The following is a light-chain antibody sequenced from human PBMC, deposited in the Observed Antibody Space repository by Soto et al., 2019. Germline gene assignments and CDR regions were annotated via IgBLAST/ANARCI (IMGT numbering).Light chain of an antibody. CDR1: QDISSW. J-gene: IGKJ4*01. CDR3: QQANSFPLS. Sequence: DIQMTQSPPFVSASVGDRVTITCRASQDISSWLVSYQQKPGKAPKLLIHATSGLQSGVPSRFSGSGSGTDFTLTISNLQSEDFAPYYCQQANSFPLSFGGGTKVEIK. V-gene: IGKV1-12*01. CDR2: ATS.